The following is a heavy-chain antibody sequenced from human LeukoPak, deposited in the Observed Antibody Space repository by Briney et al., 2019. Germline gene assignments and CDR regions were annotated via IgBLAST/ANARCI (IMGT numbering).Heavy chain of an antibody. D-gene: IGHD2-21*02. V-gene: IGHV1-46*02. CDR3: ARRSPAYCFGDCYLDY. CDR1: GYTFNGYY. Sequence: GASVKVSCKASGYTFNGYYMFWARLAPGQGPEGMGIINPSGSTTSYAQNFQGRVTMTRDTSTSTVYMELSSLRSEDTAVYYCARRSPAYCFGDCYLDYWGQGTLVTVSS. CDR2: INPSGSTT. J-gene: IGHJ4*02.